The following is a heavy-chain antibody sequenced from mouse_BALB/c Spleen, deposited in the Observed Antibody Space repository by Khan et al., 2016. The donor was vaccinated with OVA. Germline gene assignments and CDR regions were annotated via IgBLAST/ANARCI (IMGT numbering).Heavy chain of an antibody. CDR1: GYTFTTYT. CDR3: AKEGAYYRSDGWFAY. Sequence: QIQLVQSGAELARPGASVKMSCKASGYTFTTYTIHWVKQRPGQGLEWIGYIIPSTDYTTYNQKFKDKATLTADKSSSTAYMQLSSLTSDDSAVYYCAKEGAYYRSDGWFAYCGQGTLVTVSA. CDR2: IIPSTDYT. D-gene: IGHD2-14*01. J-gene: IGHJ3*01. V-gene: IGHV1-4*01.